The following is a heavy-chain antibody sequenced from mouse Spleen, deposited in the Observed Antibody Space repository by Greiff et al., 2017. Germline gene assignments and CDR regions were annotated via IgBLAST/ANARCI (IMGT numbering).Heavy chain of an antibody. CDR2: ISSGGSYT. V-gene: IGHV5-6*01. CDR1: GFTFSSYG. Sequence: EVKVVESGGDLVKPGGSLKLSCTASGFTFSSYGMSWVRQTPDKRLEWVATISSGGSYTYYPDSVKGRFTLSRDNAKNTLYLQMSSLKSEDTAMYYCARHPPYSTYAMDYWGQGTSVTVSS. J-gene: IGHJ4*01. D-gene: IGHD2-5*01. CDR3: ARHPPYSTYAMDY.